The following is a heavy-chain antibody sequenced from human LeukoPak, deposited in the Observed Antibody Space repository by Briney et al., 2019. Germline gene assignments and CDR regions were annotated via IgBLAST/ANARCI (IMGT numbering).Heavy chain of an antibody. V-gene: IGHV1-2*02. J-gene: IGHJ4*02. Sequence: ASVKVSCKASGSTFTDYYIHWVRQAPGQGLEWMGWINPNSGGTNYAQRLQGRVTMTRDTSISTAYMELSRLRSDDTAVYYCARVVSLSGSYSSRGYYFDYWGQGTLVTVSS. CDR2: INPNSGGT. D-gene: IGHD3-10*01. CDR1: GSTFTDYY. CDR3: ARVVSLSGSYSSRGYYFDY.